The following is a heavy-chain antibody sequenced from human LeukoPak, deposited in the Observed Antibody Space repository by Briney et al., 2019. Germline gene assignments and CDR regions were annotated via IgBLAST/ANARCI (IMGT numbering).Heavy chain of an antibody. V-gene: IGHV4-34*01. CDR1: GGSISSYY. CDR2: INHSGST. Sequence: SETLSLTCTVSGGSISSYYWSWIRQPPGKGLEWIGEINHSGSTNYNPSLKSRVTISVDTSKNQFSLKLSSVTAADTAVYYCARDRTGYYMDVWGKGTTVTVSS. D-gene: IGHD4-17*01. CDR3: ARDRTGYYMDV. J-gene: IGHJ6*03.